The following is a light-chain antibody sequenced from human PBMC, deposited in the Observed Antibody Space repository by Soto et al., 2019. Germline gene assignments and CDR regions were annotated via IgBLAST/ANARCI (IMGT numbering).Light chain of an antibody. J-gene: IGKJ5*01. Sequence: ETLMTHSPSSLSASPGERATLSCSASQGVSSSLAWYQQRPGQAPRLLIYGASTMASGVPARFSGGGYGTEDSPPTISRQYEDFVVNYCQQYNNWPPITFGQGTRLEI. CDR2: GAS. V-gene: IGKV3D-15*01. CDR1: QGVSSS. CDR3: QQYNNWPPIT.